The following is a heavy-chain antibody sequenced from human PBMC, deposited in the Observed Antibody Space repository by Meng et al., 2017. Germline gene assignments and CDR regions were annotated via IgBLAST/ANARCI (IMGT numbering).Heavy chain of an antibody. J-gene: IGHJ4*02. CDR3: TTVYYYGSGRLYFEY. CDR2: IYQTGST. Sequence: VQLLEAAPGLVQPSGPLALTCDVSGGSIRSSAGVSWVRQSPGKGLEWLGEIYQTGSTNYNPSLTSRAIISVDPSNNQFSLELTSLTAADTAVYYCTTVYYYGSGRLYFEYWGQGTLVTVSS. CDR1: GGSIRSSAG. V-gene: IGHV4-4*02. D-gene: IGHD3-10*01.